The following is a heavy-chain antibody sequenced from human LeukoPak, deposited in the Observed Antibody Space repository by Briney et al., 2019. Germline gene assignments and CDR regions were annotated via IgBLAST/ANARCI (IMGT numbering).Heavy chain of an antibody. CDR1: GYTFTGYY. CDR3: ARGDIVVVPAAMGCFDY. CDR2: IDPNSGGT. V-gene: IGHV1-2*04. D-gene: IGHD2-2*01. J-gene: IGHJ4*02. Sequence: ASVKVSCKASGYTFTGYYMHWVGQAPGQGLEWMGWIDPNSGGTNYAQKFQGWVTMTRDTSISTAYMELSRLRSDDTAVYYCARGDIVVVPAAMGCFDYWGQGTLVTVSS.